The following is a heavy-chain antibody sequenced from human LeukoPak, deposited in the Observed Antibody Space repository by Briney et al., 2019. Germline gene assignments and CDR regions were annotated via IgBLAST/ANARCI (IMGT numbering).Heavy chain of an antibody. CDR1: GYTSTSYY. J-gene: IGHJ6*02. CDR3: AGGVGPRYGMDV. CDR2: INPSGGST. Sequence: GASVKVSCKASGYTSTSYYMHWVRQAPGQGLEWMGIINPSGGSTSYAQKFQGRVTMTRDTSTSTVYMELSSLRSEDTAVYYCAGGVGPRYGMDVWGQGTTVTVSS. V-gene: IGHV1-46*01. D-gene: IGHD3-16*01.